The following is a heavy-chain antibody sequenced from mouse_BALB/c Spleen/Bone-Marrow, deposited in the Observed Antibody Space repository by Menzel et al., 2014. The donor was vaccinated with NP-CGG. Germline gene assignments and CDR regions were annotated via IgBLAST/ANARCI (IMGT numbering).Heavy chain of an antibody. D-gene: IGHD2-4*01. CDR3: SRRSDYDYFDY. Sequence: EAQVVESGGDLVKPGGSLKLSCAASGFTFSSYGMSWVRQTPDKRLEWVATISSRGSYTFYPDSVKGRFTISRDNAKNTLYLQMSSLKSEDTAIYYCSRRSDYDYFDYWGQGTTLTVSS. J-gene: IGHJ2*01. V-gene: IGHV5-6*01. CDR2: ISSRGSYT. CDR1: GFTFSSYG.